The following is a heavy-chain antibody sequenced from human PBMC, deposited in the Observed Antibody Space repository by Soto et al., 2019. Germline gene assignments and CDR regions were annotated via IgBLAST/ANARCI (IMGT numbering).Heavy chain of an antibody. V-gene: IGHV1-18*01. J-gene: IGHJ4*02. CDR1: GYTFTSYG. CDR2: ISAYNGNT. D-gene: IGHD3-22*01. CDR3: ARDESWADSSGHNYGGNWFDY. Sequence: ASVKVSCKASGYTFTSYGISWVRQAPGQGLEWMGWISAYNGNTNYAQKLQGRVTMTTDTSTSTAYMELRSLRSDDTAVYFCARDESWADSSGHNYGGNWFDYWGQGTLVTVSS.